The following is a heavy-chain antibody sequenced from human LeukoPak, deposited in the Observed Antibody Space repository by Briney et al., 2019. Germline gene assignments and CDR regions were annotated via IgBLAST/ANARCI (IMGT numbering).Heavy chain of an antibody. J-gene: IGHJ4*02. CDR3: ARQAGSYSFYYFDY. CDR1: GGSISNYY. CDR2: IYYNGDT. D-gene: IGHD2-21*01. V-gene: IGHV4-59*08. Sequence: SSETLSLTCTVSGGSISNYYWSWIRQPPGKGLEWIGYIYYNGDTNYNPSLKSRVTISVDTSKNQFSLKLSSVTAADTAVYYCARQAGSYSFYYFDYWGQGTLVTVSS.